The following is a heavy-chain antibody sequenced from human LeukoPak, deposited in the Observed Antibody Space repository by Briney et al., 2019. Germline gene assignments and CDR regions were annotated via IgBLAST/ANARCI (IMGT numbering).Heavy chain of an antibody. CDR2: ISAYNGNT. D-gene: IGHD2-2*01. CDR1: GYTFTSYG. J-gene: IGHJ4*02. V-gene: IGHV1-18*04. CDR3: ARSSSSTSCYGDDDY. Sequence: AASVKVSCKASGYTFTSYGISWVRQAPGQGLEWMGWISAYNGNTNYAQKLQGRVTMTTDTSPSTAYMELRSLRSGDTAVYYCARSSSSTSCYGDDDYWGQGTLVTVSS.